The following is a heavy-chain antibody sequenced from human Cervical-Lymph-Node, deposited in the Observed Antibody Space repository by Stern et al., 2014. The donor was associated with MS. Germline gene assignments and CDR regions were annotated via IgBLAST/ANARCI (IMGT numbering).Heavy chain of an antibody. D-gene: IGHD2-21*01. Sequence: VQLAESGGGVVQPGRSLRVSCAASGYTFSSYGLHWVRQAPGKRLEWVAFIWYDGSKKYYAASVEGRFTISIDDSRNTLYLQMNSLRAEDTAVYYCARDPGVIAYYFDLWGQGTLVTVSS. CDR1: GYTFSSYG. V-gene: IGHV3-33*01. CDR3: ARDPGVIAYYFDL. J-gene: IGHJ4*02. CDR2: IWYDGSKK.